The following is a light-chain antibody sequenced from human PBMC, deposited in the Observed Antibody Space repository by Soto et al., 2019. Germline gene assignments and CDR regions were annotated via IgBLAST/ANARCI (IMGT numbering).Light chain of an antibody. CDR2: GAS. J-gene: IGKJ1*01. CDR3: QQCNNCPRT. CDR1: QSVSSD. Sequence: EIVLTQSPATLSSFPGDRVTLSCRASQSVSSDLAWYQQKPGQAHRLLIYGASTRDTGIPARFSGSGSGTEFALTISSLQSEDFAVYSCQQCNNCPRTFGQGTKWIS. V-gene: IGKV3-15*01.